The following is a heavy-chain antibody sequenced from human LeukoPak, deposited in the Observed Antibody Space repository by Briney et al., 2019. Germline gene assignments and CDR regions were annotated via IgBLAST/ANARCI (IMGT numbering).Heavy chain of an antibody. V-gene: IGHV3-13*01. CDR2: IGTAGDA. D-gene: IGHD6-19*01. J-gene: IGHJ3*02. CDR1: GFTFSSYW. CDR3: ARVSFESGWNAFDI. Sequence: GGSLRLSCAASGFTFSSYWMSWVRQAPGKGLEWVSAIGTAGDAYYPGSVKGRFTISRENAKNSLYLQMNSLRAGDTAVYYCARVSFESGWNAFDIWGQGTMVTVSS.